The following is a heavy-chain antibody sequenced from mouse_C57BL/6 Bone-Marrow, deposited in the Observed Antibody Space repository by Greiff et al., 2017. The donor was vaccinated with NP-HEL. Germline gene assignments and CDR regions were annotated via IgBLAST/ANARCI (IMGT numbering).Heavy chain of an antibody. J-gene: IGHJ2*01. CDR2: ISYDGSN. Sequence: EVKLQESGPGLVKPSQSLSLTCSVTGYSITSGYYWNWIRQFPGNKLEWMGYISYDGSNNYNPSLKNRISITRDTSKNQFFLKLNSVTTEDTATYYCAKETNWDFDYWGQGTTLTVSS. CDR3: AKETNWDFDY. CDR1: GYSITSGYY. V-gene: IGHV3-6*01. D-gene: IGHD4-1*01.